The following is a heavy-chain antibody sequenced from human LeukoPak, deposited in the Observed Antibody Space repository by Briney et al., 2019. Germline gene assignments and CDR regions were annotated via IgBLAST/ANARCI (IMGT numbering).Heavy chain of an antibody. V-gene: IGHV3-33*06. Sequence: GGSLRLSCAAPGFTFSSYGMHWVRQAPGKGLEWVAVIWCDGSNKYYADSVKGRFTISRDNSKNTLYLQMNSLRAEDTAVYYCAKEGVYCSGGSCYSYYFDYWGQGTLVTVSS. CDR1: GFTFSSYG. D-gene: IGHD2-15*01. CDR2: IWCDGSNK. J-gene: IGHJ4*02. CDR3: AKEGVYCSGGSCYSYYFDY.